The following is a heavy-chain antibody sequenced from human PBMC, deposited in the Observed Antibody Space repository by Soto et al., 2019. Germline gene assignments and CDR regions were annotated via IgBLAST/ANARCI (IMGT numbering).Heavy chain of an antibody. Sequence: GGSLRLSCAASGFTFSSYAMHWVRQAPGKGLEWVAVISYDGSNKYYADSVKGRFTISRDNSKNTLYLQMNSLRAEDTAVYYCASPSGGLGVLSLLIDASFDYWGQGTLVTVSS. V-gene: IGHV3-30-3*01. CDR3: ASPSGGLGVLSLLIDASFDY. CDR1: GFTFSSYA. J-gene: IGHJ4*02. CDR2: ISYDGSNK. D-gene: IGHD3-16*02.